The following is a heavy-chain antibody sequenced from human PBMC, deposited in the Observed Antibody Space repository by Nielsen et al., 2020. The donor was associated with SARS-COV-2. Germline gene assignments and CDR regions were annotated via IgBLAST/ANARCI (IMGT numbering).Heavy chain of an antibody. V-gene: IGHV3-23*01. CDR2: ISGSGGST. CDR1: GFTFSDYC. J-gene: IGHJ5*02. D-gene: IGHD3-3*01. CDR3: ARDLGLRFLEWLLPDP. Sequence: GESLKISCAASGFTFSDYCMSWIRRAPGKGLEWVSAISGSGGSTYYADSVKGRFTISRDNSKNTLYLQMNSLRAEDTAVYYCARDLGLRFLEWLLPDPWGQGTLVTVSS.